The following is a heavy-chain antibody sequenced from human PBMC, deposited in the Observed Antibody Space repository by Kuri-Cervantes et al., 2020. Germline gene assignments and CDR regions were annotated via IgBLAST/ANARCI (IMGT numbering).Heavy chain of an antibody. V-gene: IGHV3-11*04. J-gene: IGHJ4*02. Sequence: GESLKISCAASGFTFSDYYMSWIRQAPGKGLEWVSYISSSGSTIYYADSVKGRFTISRDNAKNSLYLQMNSLRDEDTAVYYCASTYYDSSGYSYFDYWGQGTLVTVSS. CDR3: ASTYYDSSGYSYFDY. D-gene: IGHD3-22*01. CDR2: ISSSGSTI. CDR1: GFTFSDYY.